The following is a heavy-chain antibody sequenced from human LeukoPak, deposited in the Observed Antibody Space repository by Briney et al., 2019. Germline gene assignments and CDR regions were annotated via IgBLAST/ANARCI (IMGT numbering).Heavy chain of an antibody. CDR1: GFTFNTYG. CDR2: ISGSGGAT. CDR3: AKEFGRLMELLQTYYFDY. J-gene: IGHJ4*02. Sequence: LGGSLRLSCAASGFTFNTYGMSWVRQAPGKGLEWVSGISGSGGATYYADSVKGRFTISRDNSKNTLYLQMNSLRAEDTAVYYCAKEFGRLMELLQTYYFDYWGQGTLVTVSS. D-gene: IGHD2-15*01. V-gene: IGHV3-23*01.